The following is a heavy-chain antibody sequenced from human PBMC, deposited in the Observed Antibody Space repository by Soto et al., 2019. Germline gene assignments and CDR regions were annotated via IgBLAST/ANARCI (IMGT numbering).Heavy chain of an antibody. Sequence: SETLSLTCTVSGGSISSSSYYWGWIRQPPGKGLEWIGSIYYSGSTYYNPSLKSRVTISVDTSKNQFSLKLSSVTAADTAVYYCARHEFDRDRTVSAEYFQHWGQGTLVTVSS. V-gene: IGHV4-39*01. CDR3: ARHEFDRDRTVSAEYFQH. CDR1: GGSISSSSYY. J-gene: IGHJ1*01. CDR2: IYYSGST. D-gene: IGHD4-17*01.